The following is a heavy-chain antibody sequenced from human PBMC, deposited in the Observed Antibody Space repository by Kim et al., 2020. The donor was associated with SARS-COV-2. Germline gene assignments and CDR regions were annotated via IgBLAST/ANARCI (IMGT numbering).Heavy chain of an antibody. V-gene: IGHV4-31*03. CDR2: IYYSGST. Sequence: SETLSLTCTVSGGSISSGGYYWSWIRQHPGKGLEWIGYIYYSGSTYYNPSLKSRVTISVDTSKNQFSLKLSSVTAADTAVYYCARKFLGYCSSTSCPYYYMDVWGKGTTVTVSS. CDR3: ARKFLGYCSSTSCPYYYMDV. J-gene: IGHJ6*03. D-gene: IGHD2-2*03. CDR1: GGSISSGGYY.